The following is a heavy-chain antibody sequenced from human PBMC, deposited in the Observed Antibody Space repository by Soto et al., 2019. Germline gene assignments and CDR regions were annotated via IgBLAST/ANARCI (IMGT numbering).Heavy chain of an antibody. J-gene: IGHJ4*02. CDR3: ARSPGLVDY. Sequence: GGSLRLSCAASEFTFSSYSMNWVRQAPGKGLEWVSYISSSSSTIYYADSVKGRFTISRDNAKNSLYLQMNSLRAEDTAVYYWARSPGLVDYWAQGTLVTVSS. CDR1: EFTFSSYS. V-gene: IGHV3-48*01. CDR2: ISSSSSTI.